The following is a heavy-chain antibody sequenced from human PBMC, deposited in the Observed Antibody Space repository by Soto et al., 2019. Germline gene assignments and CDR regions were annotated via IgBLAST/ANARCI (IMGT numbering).Heavy chain of an antibody. CDR1: GFTFSDYG. D-gene: IGHD3-10*01. CDR2: ISYDGDNK. J-gene: IGHJ4*02. CDR3: ANDLPLLIVRVRGGSGRGYDY. Sequence: QVQLVESGGGVVQPGRSLRLSCAASGFTFSDYGMHWVRQAPGKGLEWVAVISYDGDNKYYVDYVKGRFTISRDNSKNTLYLQMNSLRAEDTAVYYCANDLPLLIVRVRGGSGRGYDYWGQGTLVTVSS. V-gene: IGHV3-30*18.